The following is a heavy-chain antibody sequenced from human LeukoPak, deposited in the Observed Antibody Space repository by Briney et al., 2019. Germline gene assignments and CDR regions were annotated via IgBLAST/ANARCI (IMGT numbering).Heavy chain of an antibody. Sequence: VASVKVSCKASAYTFTSYYMHWVRQAPGQGLEWMGIINPSGGSTSYAQKFQGRVTMTRDMSTSTVYMELSSLRSEDTAVYYCARSDYGDLPNDYWGQGTLVTVSS. CDR2: INPSGGST. CDR1: AYTFTSYY. J-gene: IGHJ4*02. V-gene: IGHV1-46*01. CDR3: ARSDYGDLPNDY. D-gene: IGHD4-17*01.